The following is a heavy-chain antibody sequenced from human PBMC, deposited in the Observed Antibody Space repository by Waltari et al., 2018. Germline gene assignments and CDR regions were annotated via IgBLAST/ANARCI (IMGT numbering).Heavy chain of an antibody. Sequence: QVQLVQSGAEVKKPGASVKVSCKASGYTFTSYYMHWVRQAPGQGLEWMGIINPSGGSTSYAQKFQGRVTITRDTSASTAYMELSSLRSEDTAVYYCARAPYSGSYDYWGQGTLVTVSS. J-gene: IGHJ4*02. D-gene: IGHD1-26*01. V-gene: IGHV1-46*01. CDR2: INPSGGST. CDR1: GYTFTSYY. CDR3: ARAPYSGSYDY.